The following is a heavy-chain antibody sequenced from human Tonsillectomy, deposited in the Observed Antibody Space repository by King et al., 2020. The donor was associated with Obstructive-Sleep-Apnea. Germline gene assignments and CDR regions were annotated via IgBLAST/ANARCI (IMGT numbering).Heavy chain of an antibody. Sequence: LTLKESGPALVKPTQTLTLTCTFSGFSLSTSGMCVSWIRQPPGKALEWLVRIDWDDDKHYSTSLKTRLTISKDTSKNQVVLTMTNMDPVDTATYYCARGQQPGMIFDYWGQGTLVTVSS. D-gene: IGHD6-13*01. CDR1: GFSLSTSGMC. J-gene: IGHJ4*02. CDR3: ARGQQPGMIFDY. V-gene: IGHV2-70*15. CDR2: IDWDDDK.